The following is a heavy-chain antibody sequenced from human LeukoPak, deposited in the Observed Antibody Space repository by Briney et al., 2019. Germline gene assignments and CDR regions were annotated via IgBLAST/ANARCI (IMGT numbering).Heavy chain of an antibody. J-gene: IGHJ4*02. CDR3: ARQGAMVKASDY. V-gene: IGHV5-51*01. CDR1: GYSINNYW. CDR2: IYPGDSDT. D-gene: IGHD5-18*01. Sequence: GESLKISCKGSGYSINNYWIGWVRQMPGKGLEWMGIIYPGDSDTRYSPSFQGQVTISVDKSISTAYLQWSSLKASDTAMYYCARQGAMVKASDYWGQGALVTVSS.